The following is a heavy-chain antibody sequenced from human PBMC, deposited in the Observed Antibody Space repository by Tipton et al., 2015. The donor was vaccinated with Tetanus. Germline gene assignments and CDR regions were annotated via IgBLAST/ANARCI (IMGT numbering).Heavy chain of an antibody. CDR1: GYIFNNYW. CDR3: ARAHCTDGVCNFDF. V-gene: IGHV5-51*01. Sequence: VQLVQSGGEVKKPGESLKISCKGSGYIFNNYWIGWVRQKPGKGLEWMGIIYPGDSDTRYSPSVQGQVTNSVDKSINTAYLQWSSLKASDTSMFYGARAHCTDGVCNFDFWGQGALVTVAS. D-gene: IGHD2-8*01. J-gene: IGHJ4*02. CDR2: IYPGDSDT.